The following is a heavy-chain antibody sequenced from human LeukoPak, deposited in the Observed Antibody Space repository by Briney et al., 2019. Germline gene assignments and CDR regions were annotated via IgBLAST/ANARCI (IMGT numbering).Heavy chain of an antibody. CDR1: GGSFSGYY. CDR3: ARGSVQQLVHRYYYYYMDV. D-gene: IGHD6-13*01. Sequence: SETLSLTCAVYGGSFSGYYWSWIRQPPGKGLEWIGEINHSGSTNYNPSLKSRVTISVDTSKNQFSLKLSSVTAADTAVYYCARGSVQQLVHRYYYYYMDVWGKGTTVTISS. J-gene: IGHJ6*03. V-gene: IGHV4-34*01. CDR2: INHSGST.